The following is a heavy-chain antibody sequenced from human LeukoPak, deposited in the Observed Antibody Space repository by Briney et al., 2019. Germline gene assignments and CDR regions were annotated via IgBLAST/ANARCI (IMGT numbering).Heavy chain of an antibody. D-gene: IGHD2/OR15-2a*01. CDR1: GFNFSATS. Sequence: GGSLRLSCAASGFNFSATSIHWVRQVPRKGLEWIGRIRNKANFYAKAYSPSVKGRFFLSRDDSNNVSYLQMNSLKTEDTGPYYCTKYDSWGQGTLVTVSS. V-gene: IGHV3-73*01. CDR3: TKYDS. J-gene: IGHJ5*01. CDR2: IRNKANFYAK.